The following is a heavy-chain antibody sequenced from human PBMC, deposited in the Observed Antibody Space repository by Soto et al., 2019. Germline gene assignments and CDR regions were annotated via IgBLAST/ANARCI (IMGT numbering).Heavy chain of an antibody. CDR3: ARVPTRALDY. Sequence: EVQLVDSGGGLVQPGGSLRLSCAASGFTFSSYTMNWVRQAPGKGLEWISYISSSSRTIYYADSVKGRFTISRDNAQNSLYLQMTSLRDEDMAVYYCARVPTRALDYWGQGTLVTVSS. V-gene: IGHV3-48*02. CDR1: GFTFSSYT. D-gene: IGHD1-26*01. CDR2: ISSSSRTI. J-gene: IGHJ4*02.